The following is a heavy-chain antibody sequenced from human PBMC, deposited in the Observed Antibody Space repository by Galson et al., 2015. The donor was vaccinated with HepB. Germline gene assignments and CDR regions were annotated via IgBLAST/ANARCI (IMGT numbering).Heavy chain of an antibody. V-gene: IGHV3-7*04. CDR3: ARAITGGRGFDY. J-gene: IGHJ4*02. CDR1: GFTFSSYW. Sequence: SLRLSCAASGFTFSSYWMNWVRQAPGKGLEWVANIKQDGSGKYYVDSVNGRFTISRDNAKNSLYLQMNSLRAEDTAVYFCARAITGGRGFDYWGQGTLVTVSS. CDR2: IKQDGSGK. D-gene: IGHD1-20*01.